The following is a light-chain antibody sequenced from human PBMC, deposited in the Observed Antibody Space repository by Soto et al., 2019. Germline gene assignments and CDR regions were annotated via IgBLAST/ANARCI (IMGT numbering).Light chain of an antibody. V-gene: IGKV1-39*01. CDR2: AAS. J-gene: IGKJ2*01. CDR1: QSISSH. CDR3: QQTYSTPYT. Sequence: DIQMTQSPSSLSASVGDRVTITCRASQSISSHLNWYQHKPGKAPKLLIYAASSLQSAVPSRFSGSGSGTDFTLTISSLQPEDCATYSCQQTYSTPYTFGQGTKLEIK.